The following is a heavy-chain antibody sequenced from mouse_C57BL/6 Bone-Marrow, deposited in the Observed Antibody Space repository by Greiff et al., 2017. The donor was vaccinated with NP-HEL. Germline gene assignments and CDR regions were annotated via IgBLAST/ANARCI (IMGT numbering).Heavy chain of an antibody. Sequence: VPGVESGPGLVAPSQSLSITCTVSGFSLTSSGVDGGRQPPGKGLEWVGVAWGGGSTNYNSAPMFRLSISKANSKSQVFLKMNSLQTDDTAMYSCAKRGTTVVGGGTWFAYWGQGTLVTVSA. CDR3: AKRGTTVVGGGTWFAY. CDR1: GFSLTSSG. D-gene: IGHD1-1*01. CDR2: AWGGGST. J-gene: IGHJ3*01. V-gene: IGHV2-9*01.